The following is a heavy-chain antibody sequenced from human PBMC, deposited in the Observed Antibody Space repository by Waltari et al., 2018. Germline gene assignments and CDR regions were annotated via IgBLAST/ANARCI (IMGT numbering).Heavy chain of an antibody. V-gene: IGHV4-31*03. CDR3: AREYGDYPGPGDV. J-gene: IGHJ6*04. CDR1: GGSIRRGGYY. D-gene: IGHD4-17*01. CDR2: IYYSGST. Sequence: QVQLQESGPGLVKPSQTLSLPCTVSGGSIRRGGYYWSWIRQHPGKGLEWIGYIYYSGSTYYNPSLKSRVTISVDTSKNQFSLKLSSVTAADTAVYYCAREYGDYPGPGDVWGKGTTVTVSS.